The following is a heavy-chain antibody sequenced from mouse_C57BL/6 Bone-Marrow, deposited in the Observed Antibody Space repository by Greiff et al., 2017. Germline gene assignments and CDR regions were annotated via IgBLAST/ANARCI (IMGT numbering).Heavy chain of an antibody. D-gene: IGHD1-1*01. J-gene: IGHJ1*03. CDR1: GYTFTSYW. Sequence: QVQLQQPGVELVMPGASVKLSCKASGYTFTSYWMHWVKQRPGQGLEWIGEIDPSDSYTNYNQKFKGKSTLTVDKSSSTAYMQLSSLTSEDSAGYCGARRAVGWYFDVWGTGTTVTVSS. CDR3: ARRAVGWYFDV. CDR2: IDPSDSYT. V-gene: IGHV1-69*01.